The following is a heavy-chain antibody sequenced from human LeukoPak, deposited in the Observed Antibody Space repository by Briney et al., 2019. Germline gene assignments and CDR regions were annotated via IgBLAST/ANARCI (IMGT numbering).Heavy chain of an antibody. CDR2: INPNSGET. Sequence: ASVKVSCKPSGYTFTGAYMHWVQQAPGQGLEWMGWINPNSGETKFAQKFQGRVTMTRDTSISTVYMGLGGLRSDDTAVYYCARVLFNSGYDYWGQGSLVSVSS. V-gene: IGHV1-2*02. D-gene: IGHD3-9*01. J-gene: IGHJ4*02. CDR1: GYTFTGAY. CDR3: ARVLFNSGYDY.